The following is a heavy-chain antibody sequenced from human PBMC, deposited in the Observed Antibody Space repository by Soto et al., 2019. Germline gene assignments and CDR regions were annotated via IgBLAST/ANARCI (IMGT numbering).Heavy chain of an antibody. V-gene: IGHV3-21*01. CDR2: ISSSSSYI. J-gene: IGHJ6*02. CDR1: GFTFSSYS. CDR3: ARDSSPRGLRVYYYYGMDV. D-gene: IGHD2-8*01. Sequence: EVQLVESGGGLVKPGGSLRLSCAASGFTFSSYSMNWVRQAPGKGLEWVSSISSSSSYIYYADSVKGRFTISRDNAKNSLYLQMNRLRAEDTAVYYCARDSSPRGLRVYYYYGMDVWGQGTTVTVSS.